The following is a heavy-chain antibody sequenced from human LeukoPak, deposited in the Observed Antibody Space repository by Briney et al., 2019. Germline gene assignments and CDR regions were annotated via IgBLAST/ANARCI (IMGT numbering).Heavy chain of an antibody. CDR1: GGSISSYY. D-gene: IGHD3-22*01. V-gene: IGHV4-59*08. J-gene: IGHJ3*02. CDR2: IYYSGST. Sequence: SETLSLTCTVSGGSISSYYWSWIRQPPGKGLEWIGYIYYSGSTNYNPSLKSRVTISVDTSKNQFSLKLSSVTAADTAVYYCARRTHYDSSGYNGAFDIWGQGTMVTVSS. CDR3: ARRTHYDSSGYNGAFDI.